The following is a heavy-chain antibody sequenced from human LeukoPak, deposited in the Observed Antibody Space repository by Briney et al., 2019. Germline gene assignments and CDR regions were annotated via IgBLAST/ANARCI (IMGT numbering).Heavy chain of an antibody. CDR3: ARDLLDCSSTSCYQGWFDP. CDR2: INPNSGGT. Sequence: GASVKVSCKASGYTFTGHYVHWVRQAPGQGLEWMGWINPNSGGTNSAQKFQDRVTMTRDTSISTAYMELSRLGSDDTAVYYCARDLLDCSSTSCYQGWFDPWGQGTLVTVSS. J-gene: IGHJ5*02. D-gene: IGHD2-2*01. V-gene: IGHV1-2*02. CDR1: GYTFTGHY.